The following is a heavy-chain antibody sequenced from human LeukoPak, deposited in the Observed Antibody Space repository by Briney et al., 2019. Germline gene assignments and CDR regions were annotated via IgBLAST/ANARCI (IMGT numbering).Heavy chain of an antibody. CDR2: ISWNSGSI. V-gene: IGHV3-9*01. CDR1: GFTFDDYA. CDR3: ARKGAIRGPAAMFDY. D-gene: IGHD2-2*01. J-gene: IGHJ4*02. Sequence: SGRSLRLSCAASGFTFDDYAMHWVRQAPGKGLEWVSGISWNSGSIGYADSVKGRFTISRDNAKNSLYLQMNSLRAEDTALYYCARKGAIRGPAAMFDYWGQGTLVTVSS.